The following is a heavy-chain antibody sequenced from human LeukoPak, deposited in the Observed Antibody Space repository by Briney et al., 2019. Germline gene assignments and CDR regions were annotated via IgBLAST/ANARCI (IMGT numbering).Heavy chain of an antibody. V-gene: IGHV1-24*01. CDR2: FDPEDGET. CDR1: GYTLTELS. CDR3: ATDDWAAAGGDAFDI. D-gene: IGHD6-13*01. Sequence: ASVKVSCKVSGYTLTELSMHWVRQAPGKGLEWMGGFDPEDGETIYAQKFQGRVTMTEDTSTDTAYMELSSLRSEDTAVYYYATDDWAAAGGDAFDIWGQGTMVTVSS. J-gene: IGHJ3*02.